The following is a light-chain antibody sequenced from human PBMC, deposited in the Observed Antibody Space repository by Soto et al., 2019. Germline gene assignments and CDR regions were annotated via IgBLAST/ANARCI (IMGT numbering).Light chain of an antibody. J-gene: IGKJ3*01. CDR1: QDIRKS. Sequence: DIQMTQSPSSLSASVGDRVTITCQASQDIRKSLNWFQHKPGKAPKLLIYAASNLDAGVPSRFSGGGSGTDFTFTISNLQPEDVATYYCLEYDNLPPFTFGPGTKVELK. CDR3: LEYDNLPPFT. CDR2: AAS. V-gene: IGKV1-33*01.